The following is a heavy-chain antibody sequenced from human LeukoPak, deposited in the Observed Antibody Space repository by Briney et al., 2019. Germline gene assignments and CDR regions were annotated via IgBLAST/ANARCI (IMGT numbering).Heavy chain of an antibody. CDR3: ARIMGATEVDY. CDR1: GFTFSSYS. J-gene: IGHJ4*02. Sequence: GSLRLSCAASGFTFSSYSMNWVRQAPGKGLEWVSSISSSSSDIYYADSLKGRFTISRDNAKNSPYLQMNSLRAEDTAVYYCARIMGATEVDYWGRGTLVTVSS. D-gene: IGHD1-26*01. CDR2: ISSSSSDI. V-gene: IGHV3-21*01.